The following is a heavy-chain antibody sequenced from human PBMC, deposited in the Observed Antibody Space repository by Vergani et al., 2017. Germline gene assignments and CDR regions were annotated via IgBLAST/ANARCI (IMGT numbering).Heavy chain of an antibody. Sequence: QVQLQESGPGLVKPSQTLSLTCTVSGGSISSSSYYWGWIRQPPGKGLGWIGSIDYSGSTYYNPSLKSRVTISVDTSKNQFSLKLSSVTAADTAVYYCASLSVAGTFGWYFDLWGRGTLVTVSS. V-gene: IGHV4-39*01. CDR1: GGSISSSSYY. D-gene: IGHD6-19*01. J-gene: IGHJ2*01. CDR2: IDYSGST. CDR3: ASLSVAGTFGWYFDL.